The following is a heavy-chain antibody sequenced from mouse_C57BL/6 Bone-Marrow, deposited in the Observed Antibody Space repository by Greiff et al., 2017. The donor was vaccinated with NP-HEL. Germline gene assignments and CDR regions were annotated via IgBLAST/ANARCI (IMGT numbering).Heavy chain of an antibody. CDR1: GFTFNTYA. CDR3: VREGPTTVVEDWYFDV. V-gene: IGHV10-3*01. D-gene: IGHD1-1*01. Sequence: EVQLVESGGGLVQPKGSLKLSCAASGFTFNTYAMHWVRQAPGKGLEWVARIRSKSSNYATYYADSVKDSFTISRDDSQSMLYLQMNNLKTEDTAMYYCVREGPTTVVEDWYFDVWGTGTTVTVSS. CDR2: IRSKSSNYAT. J-gene: IGHJ1*03.